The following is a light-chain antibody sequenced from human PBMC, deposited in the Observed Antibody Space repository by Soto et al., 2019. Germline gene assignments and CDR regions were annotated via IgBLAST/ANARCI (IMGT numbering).Light chain of an antibody. CDR3: HYSYSPPPLT. Sequence: DIQMTQSPSSLSASVGDRVTITCRTSQDISIYLNWYQQKAGKAPRLLICAASSLQSGVPSRFIGSGSGTDFPLTISSLQPEDFATSYFHYSYSPPPLTFGGGTKVEIK. CDR2: AAS. J-gene: IGKJ4*01. CDR1: QDISIY. V-gene: IGKV1-39*01.